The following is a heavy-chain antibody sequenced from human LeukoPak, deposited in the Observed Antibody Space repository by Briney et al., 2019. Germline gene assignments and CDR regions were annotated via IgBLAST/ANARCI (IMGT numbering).Heavy chain of an antibody. CDR1: GFGMSGNA. V-gene: IGHV3-23*01. J-gene: IGHJ4*02. CDR2: IEGAVEKT. Sequence: PGGSLRLSCAGSGFGMSGNAMSWVRQAPGKGLEWVSAIEGAVEKTHYADSVKGRFTISRDNSKNTLYLQMNSLRAEDTAVYYCANIAAVPSFDYWGQGTLVTVSS. CDR3: ANIAAVPSFDY. D-gene: IGHD6-13*01.